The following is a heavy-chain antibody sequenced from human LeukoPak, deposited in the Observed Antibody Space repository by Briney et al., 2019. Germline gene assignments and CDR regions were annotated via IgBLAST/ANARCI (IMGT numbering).Heavy chain of an antibody. V-gene: IGHV3-21*01. CDR3: ASIIVVGNAFDI. D-gene: IGHD2-21*01. Sequence: GGSLRLSCAASGFTFSSYSMNWVRQAPGKGLEWISSISSSSSYIYYADSVKGRFTISRDNAKNSLYLQMNSLRAEDTAVYYCASIIVVGNAFDIWGQGTMVTVSS. CDR1: GFTFSSYS. J-gene: IGHJ3*02. CDR2: ISSSSSYI.